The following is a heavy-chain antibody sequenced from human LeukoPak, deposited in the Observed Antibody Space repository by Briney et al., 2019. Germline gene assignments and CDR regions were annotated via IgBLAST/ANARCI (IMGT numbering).Heavy chain of an antibody. CDR3: ARDIVVPAAIPDY. D-gene: IGHD2-2*02. CDR2: ISSSSSYI. V-gene: IGHV3-21*01. CDR1: GFRFSNYA. Sequence: GGSLRLSCTASGFRFSNYAMNWVRQAPGKGLEWVSSISSSSSYIYYADSVKGRFTISRDNAKNSLYLQMNSLRAEDTAVYYCARDIVVPAAIPDYWGQGTLVTVSS. J-gene: IGHJ4*02.